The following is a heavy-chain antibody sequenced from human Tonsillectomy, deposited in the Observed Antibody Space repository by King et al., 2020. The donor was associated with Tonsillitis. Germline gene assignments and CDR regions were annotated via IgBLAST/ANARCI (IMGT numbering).Heavy chain of an antibody. CDR1: GYTFTDYY. D-gene: IGHD6-19*01. CDR3: ARGDPRIVVTGY. CDR2: NNTNSGGT. V-gene: IGHV1-2*02. J-gene: IGHJ4*02. Sequence: QLVQSGAEVKKPGASVKVSCKASGYTFTDYYMHWVRQAPGQGLEWMGWNNTNSGGTNYAQKFQGRVTMTRDTSISTAYMELSRLRSDDTAAYYCARGDPRIVVTGYWGQGTLVTVSS.